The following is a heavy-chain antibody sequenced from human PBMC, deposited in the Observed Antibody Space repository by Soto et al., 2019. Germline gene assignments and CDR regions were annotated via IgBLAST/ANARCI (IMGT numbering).Heavy chain of an antibody. J-gene: IGHJ4*02. CDR1: GDTFNNYV. Sequence: QVQLEQSGAEVKKPGSSVKVSCKASGDTFNNYVISWVRQAPGQGLEWMGRIIPIIGIAKYAQKFQGRVTITADKSTSTAYMELSSLRSEDTAVYYCATERLTLVRGVSAFWGQGTLVTVSS. D-gene: IGHD3-10*01. CDR2: IIPIIGIA. CDR3: ATERLTLVRGVSAF. V-gene: IGHV1-69*04.